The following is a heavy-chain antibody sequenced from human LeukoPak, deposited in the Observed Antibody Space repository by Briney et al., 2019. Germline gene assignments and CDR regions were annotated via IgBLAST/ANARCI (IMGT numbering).Heavy chain of an antibody. CDR3: ARGFGESLDADDAFDI. CDR2: INPNSGGT. Sequence: EASVKVSCKASGCTFTGYYMHWVRQAPGQGLEWMGRINPNSGGTNYAQKFQGRVTMTRDTSISTAYMELSRLRSDDTAVYYCARGFGESLDADDAFDIWGQGTMVTVSS. CDR1: GCTFTGYY. D-gene: IGHD3-16*01. J-gene: IGHJ3*02. V-gene: IGHV1-2*06.